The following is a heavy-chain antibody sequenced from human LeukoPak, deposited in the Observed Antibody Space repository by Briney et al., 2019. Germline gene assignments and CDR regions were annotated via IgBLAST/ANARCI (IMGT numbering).Heavy chain of an antibody. CDR1: GGSISSGGYY. V-gene: IGHV4-31*03. CDR3: SGGDYGSAPDAFDI. CDR2: IYYSGST. D-gene: IGHD3-10*01. J-gene: IGHJ3*02. Sequence: SETLSLTCTVSGGSISSGGYYWSWTRQHPGKGLEWIGYIYYSGSTYYNPSLKSRVTISVDTSKNQFSLKLSSVTAADTAVYYCSGGDYGSAPDAFDIWGQGTMVTVSS.